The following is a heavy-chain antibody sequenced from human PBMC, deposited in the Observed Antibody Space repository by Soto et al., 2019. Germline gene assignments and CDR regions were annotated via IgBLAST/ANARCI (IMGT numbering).Heavy chain of an antibody. CDR2: IDWDDDK. CDR1: GFSLSTSGMC. CDR3: AGIGYCSSASCGYFDY. J-gene: IGHJ4*02. D-gene: IGHD2-2*03. Sequence: SGPTLVNPTQTLTLTCTFSGFSLSTSGMCVSWIRQPPGKALEWLARIDWDDDKYYSTSLKTRLTISKDTSTNQVVLTMTNMDPVDTATYYCAGIGYCSSASCGYFDYCGQGTLVTVSS. V-gene: IGHV2-70*11.